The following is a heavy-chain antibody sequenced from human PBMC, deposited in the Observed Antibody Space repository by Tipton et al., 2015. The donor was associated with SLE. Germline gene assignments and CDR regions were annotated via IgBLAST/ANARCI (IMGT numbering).Heavy chain of an antibody. J-gene: IGHJ5*02. CDR2: INTDGTYT. CDR1: GFSFSSYW. Sequence: SLRLSCAASGFSFSSYWVHWVRQVPGKGLVWVSRINTDGTYTTYADSVKGRFTISREHAKNSLYLQMNSLRAEDTAVYYCARDTDPWGQGTLVTVSS. CDR3: ARDTDP. V-gene: IGHV3-74*01.